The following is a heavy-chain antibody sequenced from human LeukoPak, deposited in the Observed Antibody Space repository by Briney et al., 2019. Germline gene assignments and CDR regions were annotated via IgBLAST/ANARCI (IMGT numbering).Heavy chain of an antibody. CDR2: MNPNSGNT. Sequence: ASVKVSCKASGYTFTDYYMHWVRQATGQGLEWMGWMNPNSGNTGYAQKFQGRVTMTRNTSISTAYMELSSLRSEDTAVYYCARGLVPEGNWFDPWGQGTLVTVSS. J-gene: IGHJ5*02. V-gene: IGHV1-8*02. CDR1: GYTFTDYY. D-gene: IGHD1-26*01. CDR3: ARGLVPEGNWFDP.